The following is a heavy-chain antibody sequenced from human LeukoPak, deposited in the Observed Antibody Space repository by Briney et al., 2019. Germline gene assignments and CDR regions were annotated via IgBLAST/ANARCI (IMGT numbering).Heavy chain of an antibody. V-gene: IGHV3-23*01. CDR1: VFTVSSSY. CDR3: AKASRIAVARGYFDY. J-gene: IGHJ4*02. D-gene: IGHD6-19*01. Sequence: PGGSLRLSCAASVFTVSSSYMSWVRQAPGKGLEWVSAISGSGGSTYYADSVKGRFTISRDNSKNTLYLQMNSLRAEDTAVYYCAKASRIAVARGYFDYWGQGTLVTVSS. CDR2: ISGSGGST.